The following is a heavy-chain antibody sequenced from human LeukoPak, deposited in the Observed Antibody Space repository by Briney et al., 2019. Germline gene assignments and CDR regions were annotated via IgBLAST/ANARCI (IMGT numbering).Heavy chain of an antibody. J-gene: IGHJ4*02. CDR2: IYYSGST. CDR1: GGSISSYY. Sequence: PSETLSLTCTVSGGSISSYYWSWIRQPPGKGLEWIGYIYYSGSTNYNPSLKRRVTISVDTSKNQFSLKLSSVTAADPAVYYWAGSGYDYAGDYWGQGTLVTVSS. V-gene: IGHV4-59*01. D-gene: IGHD5-12*01. CDR3: AGSGYDYAGDY.